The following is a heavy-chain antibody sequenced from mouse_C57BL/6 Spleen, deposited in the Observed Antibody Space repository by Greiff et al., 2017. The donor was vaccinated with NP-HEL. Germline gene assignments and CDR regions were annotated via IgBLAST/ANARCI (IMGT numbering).Heavy chain of an antibody. Sequence: EVKLVESGGGLVKPGGSLKLSCAASGFTFSSYAMSWVRQTPEKRLEWVATISDGGSYTYYPDNVKGRFTISRDNAKNNLYLQMSHLKSEDTAMYYCARDSYYRGFAYWGQGTLVTVSA. D-gene: IGHD2-14*01. CDR3: ARDSYYRGFAY. CDR1: GFTFSSYA. V-gene: IGHV5-4*01. CDR2: ISDGGSYT. J-gene: IGHJ3*01.